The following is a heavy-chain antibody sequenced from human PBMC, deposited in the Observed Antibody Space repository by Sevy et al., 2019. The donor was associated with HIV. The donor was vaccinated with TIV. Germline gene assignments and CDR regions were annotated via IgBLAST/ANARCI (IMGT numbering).Heavy chain of an antibody. D-gene: IGHD3-22*01. V-gene: IGHV3-9*01. CDR1: GFTFDDYA. Sequence: SGCLRLSCAASGFTFDDYAMHWVRQAPGKGLERVSGISWNSGSIGYADSVKGRFTLSRDNAKNSLYLQMNSLRAEDTALYYCAKDREYYHSSGSYPKGGAFDIWGQGTMVTVSS. J-gene: IGHJ3*02. CDR2: ISWNSGSI. CDR3: AKDREYYHSSGSYPKGGAFDI.